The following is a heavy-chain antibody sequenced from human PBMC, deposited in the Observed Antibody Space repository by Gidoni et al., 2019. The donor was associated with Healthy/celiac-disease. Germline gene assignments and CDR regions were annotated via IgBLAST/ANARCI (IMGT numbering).Heavy chain of an antibody. V-gene: IGHV2-5*02. CDR2: IYWDDDK. CDR3: AHRSGCSYGSNFDY. D-gene: IGHD5-18*01. Sequence: QITLKESGPTLVKPTQTLTLTCTFSGFPLSTSGVGVGWIRQPPGKALEWLALIYWDDDKRYSPSLKSRLTITKDTSKNQVVLTMTNMDPVDTATYYCAHRSGCSYGSNFDYWGQGTLVTVSS. J-gene: IGHJ4*02. CDR1: GFPLSTSGVG.